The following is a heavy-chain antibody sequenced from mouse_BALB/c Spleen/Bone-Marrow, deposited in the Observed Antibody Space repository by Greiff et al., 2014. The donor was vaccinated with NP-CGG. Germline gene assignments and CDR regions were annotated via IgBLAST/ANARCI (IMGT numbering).Heavy chain of an antibody. CDR1: GFTFSDYY. CDR3: ARSGERYGATDY. V-gene: IGHV5-4*02. CDR2: ISDGGGYT. J-gene: IGHJ4*01. Sequence: EVQLQQSGGGLVKPGGSLKLSCAASGFTFSDYYMYWVRQTPEKRLEWVATISDGGGYTYYPDSVWGRFTISRDNAKNNLYLQMSSLKSEDTAMYYCARSGERYGATDYWGQGTSVTVFS. D-gene: IGHD2-10*02.